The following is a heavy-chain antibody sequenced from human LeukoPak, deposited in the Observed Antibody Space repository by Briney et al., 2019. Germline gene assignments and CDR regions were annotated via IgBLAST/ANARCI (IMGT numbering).Heavy chain of an antibody. J-gene: IGHJ4*02. D-gene: IGHD3-22*01. CDR2: INPNSGGT. CDR3: ARSAYYYDSSGYYPSEFDN. Sequence: GASVKVSCKASGYTFTGYYMHWVRQAPGQGLEWMGWINPNSGGTNYAQKFQGRVTMTRDTSISTAYMELSRLRSDDTAVYYCARSAYYYDSSGYYPSEFDNWGQGTPVTVSS. CDR1: GYTFTGYY. V-gene: IGHV1-2*02.